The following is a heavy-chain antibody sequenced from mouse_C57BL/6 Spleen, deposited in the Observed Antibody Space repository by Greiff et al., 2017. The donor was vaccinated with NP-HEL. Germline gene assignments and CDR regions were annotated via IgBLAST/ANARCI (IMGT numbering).Heavy chain of an antibody. J-gene: IGHJ3*01. V-gene: IGHV1-82*01. CDR2: IYPGDGDT. CDR3: ARGPSTIVTTEWFAY. D-gene: IGHD2-5*01. CDR1: GYAFSSSW. Sequence: QVQLQQSGPELVKPGASVKISCKASGYAFSSSWMNWVKQRPGKGLEWIGRIYPGDGDTNYNGKFKGKATLTADKSSSTAYMQLSSLTSEDSAVYFCARGPSTIVTTEWFAYWGQGTLVTVSA.